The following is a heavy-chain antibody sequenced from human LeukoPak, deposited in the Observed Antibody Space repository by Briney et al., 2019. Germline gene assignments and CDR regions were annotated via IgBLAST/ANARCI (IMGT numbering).Heavy chain of an antibody. J-gene: IGHJ5*02. D-gene: IGHD3-10*01. V-gene: IGHV4-59*01. CDR1: GVSISDYH. CDR3: ASDPGPYYSEGGWFDP. CDR2: IFYSGTT. Sequence: SETLSLTCSVSGVSISDYHWSWIRQPPGKGLEYIGHIFYSGTTNYNPSLKSRATISADTSKNQVSLKLTSVTVADTAVYFCASDPGPYYSEGGWFDPWGQGDLVAVSS.